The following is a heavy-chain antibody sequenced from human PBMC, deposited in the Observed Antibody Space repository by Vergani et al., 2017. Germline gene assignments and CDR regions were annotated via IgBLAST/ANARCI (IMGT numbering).Heavy chain of an antibody. CDR3: ARDLRLLCNRFDP. CDR1: GFTFNQHG. CDR2: TWYDGNNK. J-gene: IGHJ5*02. Sequence: QVQLVESGGGVVQPGRSLRLSCAASGFTFNQHGMHWVRQAPGKGLEWVAVTWYDGNNKQYADSVKGRFTISRDNSKSTMYLQMNSLRDEDTGVYYCARDLRLLCNRFDPWGQGTLVTVSS. V-gene: IGHV3-33*01. D-gene: IGHD3-10*02.